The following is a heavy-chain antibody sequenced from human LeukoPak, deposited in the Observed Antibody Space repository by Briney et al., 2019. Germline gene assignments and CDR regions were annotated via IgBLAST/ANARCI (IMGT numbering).Heavy chain of an antibody. Sequence: GESLQISCKGSGYSFSSYWIGWVRQMPGKGLEWMGIIFPGDSDTRCSPSFQGNVTISADKSISTAYMQWNSLKASDTAMYFCARRNDYYGLDVWGQGTTVTVSS. CDR3: ARRNDYYGLDV. CDR1: GYSFSSYW. CDR2: IFPGDSDT. J-gene: IGHJ6*02. V-gene: IGHV5-51*01. D-gene: IGHD2-8*01.